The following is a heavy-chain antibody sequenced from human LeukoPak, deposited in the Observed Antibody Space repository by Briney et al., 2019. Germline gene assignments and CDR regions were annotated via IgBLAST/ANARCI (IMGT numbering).Heavy chain of an antibody. CDR2: IYPGDSDT. V-gene: IGHV5-51*01. D-gene: IGHD2-15*01. J-gene: IGHJ6*03. CDR1: GYSFTSYW. CDR3: ARIPPCGSCYSGFYYYMDV. Sequence: GESLKTSCTGSGYSFTSYWIGWVRQMPGKGLEWMGIIYPGDSDTRYSPSFQGQVTISADKSISTAYLQWSSLKASDTAMYYCARIPPCGSCYSGFYYYMDVWGKGTTVTISS.